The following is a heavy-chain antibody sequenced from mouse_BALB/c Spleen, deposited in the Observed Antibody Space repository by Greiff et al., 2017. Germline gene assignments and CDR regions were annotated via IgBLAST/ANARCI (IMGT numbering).Heavy chain of an antibody. CDR2: IDPENGDT. Sequence: EVQLQQSGAELVRSGASVKLSCTASGFNIKDYYMHWVKQRPEQGLEWIGWIDPENGDTEYAPKFQGKATMTADTSSNTAYLQLSSLTSEDTAVYYCNAPITPGDYGGQGTTLTVSS. D-gene: IGHD1-1*01. V-gene: IGHV14-4*02. J-gene: IGHJ2*01. CDR1: GFNIKDYY. CDR3: NAPITPGDY.